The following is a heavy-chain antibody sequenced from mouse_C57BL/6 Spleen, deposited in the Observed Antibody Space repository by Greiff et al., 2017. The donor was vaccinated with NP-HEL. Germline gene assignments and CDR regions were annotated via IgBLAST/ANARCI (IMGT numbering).Heavy chain of an antibody. J-gene: IGHJ4*01. CDR3: ARRITTAVATGAMDY. CDR1: GYTFTNYW. V-gene: IGHV1-63*01. CDR2: IYPGGGYT. D-gene: IGHD1-1*01. Sequence: QVQLKESGAELVRPGTSVKMSCKASGYTFTNYWIGWAKQRPGHGLEWIGDIYPGGGYTNYNEKFKGKATLTADKSSSTAYMQFSSRTSEDSAIYYCARRITTAVATGAMDYWGQGTSVTVSS.